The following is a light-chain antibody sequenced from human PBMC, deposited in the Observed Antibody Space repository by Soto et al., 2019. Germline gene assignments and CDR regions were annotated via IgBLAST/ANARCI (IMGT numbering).Light chain of an antibody. Sequence: HSVLTQPASVSGSPGQSITISCTGTSTDINDYKYVSWYQQHPGKAPKVIIYDVSNRPSGVSHRFSGSESANTASLTISGLQAEDEADYYCSSYTGSSSLVFGTGTKLTVL. J-gene: IGLJ1*01. CDR3: SSYTGSSSLV. V-gene: IGLV2-14*03. CDR1: STDINDYKY. CDR2: DVS.